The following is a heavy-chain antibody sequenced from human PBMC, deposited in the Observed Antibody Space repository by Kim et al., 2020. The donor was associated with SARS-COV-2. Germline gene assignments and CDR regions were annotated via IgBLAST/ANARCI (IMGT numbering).Heavy chain of an antibody. V-gene: IGHV4-59*09. Sequence: PPLNSRVTISVDTSKNQFSLKLSSVTAADTAVYYCAGGGGIAAAGYFDYWGQGTLVTVSS. J-gene: IGHJ4*02. D-gene: IGHD6-13*01. CDR3: AGGGGIAAAGYFDY.